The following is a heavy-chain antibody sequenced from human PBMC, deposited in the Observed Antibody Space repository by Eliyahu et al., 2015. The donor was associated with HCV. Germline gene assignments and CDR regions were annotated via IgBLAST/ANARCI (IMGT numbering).Heavy chain of an antibody. Sequence: EVQLLESGGGLVQPGGSLRLSCAASGFTFSGYAMTWVRQAPGKGLEWVSTISGSGGNTYYAESVKGRFTISRDNSKNTLYLQMDSLRAEDTAIYYCAIVGYCSGGRCFYYAMDVWGQGTTVTVSS. J-gene: IGHJ6*02. CDR1: GFTFSGYA. D-gene: IGHD2-15*01. CDR3: AIVGYCSGGRCFYYAMDV. V-gene: IGHV3-23*01. CDR2: ISGSGGNT.